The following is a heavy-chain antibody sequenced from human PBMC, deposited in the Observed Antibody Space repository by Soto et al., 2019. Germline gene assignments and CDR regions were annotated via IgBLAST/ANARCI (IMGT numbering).Heavy chain of an antibody. V-gene: IGHV3-15*01. Sequence: EVQLVESGGGLIKPGGSLRLYCAASGFTFSNAWMSWVRQAPGKGLEWVGRIKSKTDGGTTDYAEPVKGRFTISREDSKSTVYLQMNSLKTEDTAVYYCTSARRVVPAGWFEPWGQGTLVTVSS. D-gene: IGHD2-2*01. CDR1: GFTFSNAW. CDR2: IKSKTDGGTT. CDR3: TSARRVVPAGWFEP. J-gene: IGHJ5*02.